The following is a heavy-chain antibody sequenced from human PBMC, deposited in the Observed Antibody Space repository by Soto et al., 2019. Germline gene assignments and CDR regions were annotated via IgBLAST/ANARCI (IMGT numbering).Heavy chain of an antibody. CDR2: IYYSGST. J-gene: IGHJ4*02. Sequence: SETLSLTCTVSGGSISTYYWSWMRQSPGKGLDWIGYIYYSGSTNYNPSLKSRVTISVDTSKNEFSLKLSSMTAADTAVYYCARGRPWELYDYWGQGTLVTVSS. CDR3: ARGRPWELYDY. D-gene: IGHD1-26*01. V-gene: IGHV4-59*12. CDR1: GGSISTYY.